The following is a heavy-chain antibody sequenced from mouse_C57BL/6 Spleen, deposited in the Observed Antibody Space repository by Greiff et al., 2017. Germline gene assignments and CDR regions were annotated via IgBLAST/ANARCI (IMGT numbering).Heavy chain of an antibody. Sequence: VQLQQSGPELVKPGASVKISCKASGYTFTDYYMNWVKQSHGKSLEWIGDINPNNGGTSYNQKFKGKATLTVDKSSSTAYMELRSLTSEDSAVYYCVKRSHWYFDVWGTGTTVTVSS. CDR1: GYTFTDYY. V-gene: IGHV1-26*01. CDR2: INPNNGGT. CDR3: VKRSHWYFDV. J-gene: IGHJ1*03.